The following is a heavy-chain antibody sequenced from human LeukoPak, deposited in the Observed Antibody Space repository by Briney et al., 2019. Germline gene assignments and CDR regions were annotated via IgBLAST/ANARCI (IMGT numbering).Heavy chain of an antibody. V-gene: IGHV3-23*01. J-gene: IGHJ4*02. Sequence: AGGSLRLSCAASGFTFSNYAMSWVRQAPGKGLEWVSGISGRGGTTDYADSVKGWFTISRDNSKNTVYLQMNSLRAEDTAVYYCARYLVRGAMIAYFDYWGQGTLVTVSS. D-gene: IGHD3-10*01. CDR1: GFTFSNYA. CDR3: ARYLVRGAMIAYFDY. CDR2: ISGRGGTT.